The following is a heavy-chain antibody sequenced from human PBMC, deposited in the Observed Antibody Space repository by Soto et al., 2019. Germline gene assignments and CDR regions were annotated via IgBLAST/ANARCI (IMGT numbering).Heavy chain of an antibody. Sequence: SVKVSCKASGGTFSSYAISWVRQAPGQGLEWMGGIIPIFGTANYAQKLQGRVTMTTDTSTSTAYMELRSLRSDDTAVYYCARAGWERVNWFDPWGQGTLVTVSS. J-gene: IGHJ5*02. CDR1: GGTFSSYA. D-gene: IGHD1-26*01. CDR2: IIPIFGTA. V-gene: IGHV1-69*05. CDR3: ARAGWERVNWFDP.